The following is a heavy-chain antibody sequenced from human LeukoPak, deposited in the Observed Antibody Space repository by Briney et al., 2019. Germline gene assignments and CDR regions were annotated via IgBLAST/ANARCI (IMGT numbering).Heavy chain of an antibody. CDR1: GGSISSYY. J-gene: IGHJ5*02. CDR3: ARQSVGYSYGSGWFDP. Sequence: SETLSLTCTVSGGSISSYYWSWIRQPPGKGLEWIGYIYTSGSTNYNPSLKSRVTISVDTSKNQFSLKLSSVTAADTAVYYCARQSVGYSYGSGWFDPWGQGTLVTVSS. D-gene: IGHD5-18*01. V-gene: IGHV4-4*09. CDR2: IYTSGST.